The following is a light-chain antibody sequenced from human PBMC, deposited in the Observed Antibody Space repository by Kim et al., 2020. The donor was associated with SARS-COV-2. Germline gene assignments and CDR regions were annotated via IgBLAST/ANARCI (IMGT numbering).Light chain of an antibody. V-gene: IGKV1-39*01. J-gene: IGKJ4*01. CDR3: QQSYSTLGLT. Sequence: DIQMTQSPSSLSASVGDRVTITCRASQSISSYLNWYQQKPGKAPKLLIYAASSLQSGVPSRFSGSGSGTDFTLIISSLQPEDFATYYCQQSYSTLGLTFGGGTKVDIK. CDR1: QSISSY. CDR2: AAS.